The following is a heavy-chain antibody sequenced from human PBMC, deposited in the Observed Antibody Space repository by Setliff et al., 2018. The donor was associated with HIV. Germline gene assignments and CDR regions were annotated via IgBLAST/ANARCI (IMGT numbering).Heavy chain of an antibody. V-gene: IGHV3-7*01. CDR2: IKHDGVES. CDR1: GFTFSTYW. J-gene: IGHJ4*02. CDR3: ARTLTGRAPLATIDF. D-gene: IGHD1-20*01. Sequence: PVGSLRLSCAASGFTFSTYWMSWGRQAPGKGLEWVANIKHDGVESYYEASVKGRFTISRDNAKNSLHLQMNSLRAEDTAVYYCARTLTGRAPLATIDFWGQGALVTVSS.